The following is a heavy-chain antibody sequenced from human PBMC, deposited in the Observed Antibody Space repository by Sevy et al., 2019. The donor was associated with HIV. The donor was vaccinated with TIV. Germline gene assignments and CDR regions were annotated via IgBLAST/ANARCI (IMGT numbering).Heavy chain of an antibody. J-gene: IGHJ6*02. Sequence: GGSLRLSCAASGFTFSSYDMHWVRQATGKGLEWVSAIGTAGDTYYPGPVNGRFTISRENAKNSLYLQMNSLRAGDTAVYYCARGGYSYGYPTSSFGYYYYGMDVWGQGTTVTVSS. D-gene: IGHD5-18*01. V-gene: IGHV3-13*01. CDR2: IGTAGDT. CDR1: GFTFSSYD. CDR3: ARGGYSYGYPTSSFGYYYYGMDV.